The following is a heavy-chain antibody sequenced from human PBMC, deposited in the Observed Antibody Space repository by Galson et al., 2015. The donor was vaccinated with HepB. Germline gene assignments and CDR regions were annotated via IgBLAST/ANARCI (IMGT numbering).Heavy chain of an antibody. CDR3: ARRRSLVKGARGANSAFDI. V-gene: IGHV5-51*01. D-gene: IGHD3-9*01. CDR1: GYSFTSYW. J-gene: IGHJ3*02. Sequence: QSGAEVKKPGESLKISCKGSGYSFTSYWIGWVRQMPGKGLEWMGIIYPGDSDTRYSPSFQGQVTISADKSISTAYLQWSSLKASDTAMYYCARRRSLVKGARGANSAFDIWGQGTMVTVSS. CDR2: IYPGDSDT.